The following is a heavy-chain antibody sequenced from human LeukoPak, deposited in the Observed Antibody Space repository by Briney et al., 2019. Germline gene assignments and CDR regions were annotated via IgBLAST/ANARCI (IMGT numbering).Heavy chain of an antibody. D-gene: IGHD3-3*01. CDR1: GFTFSSYW. V-gene: IGHV3-74*01. CDR3: ARGAFGVYAFDI. Sequence: GSLRLSCAASGFTFSSYWMHWVRQAPGKGLVWVSRINSDGSSTSYADSVKGRFTISRDNSKNTLYLQMNSLRAEDTAVYYCARGAFGVYAFDIWGQGTMVTVSS. CDR2: INSDGSST. J-gene: IGHJ3*02.